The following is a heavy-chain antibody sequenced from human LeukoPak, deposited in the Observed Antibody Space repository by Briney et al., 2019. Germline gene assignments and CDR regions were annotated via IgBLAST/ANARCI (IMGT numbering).Heavy chain of an antibody. V-gene: IGHV1-18*01. CDR3: ARGVVLYHFDY. CDR1: GGTFSSYA. CDR2: ISAYNGNT. D-gene: IGHD2-15*01. Sequence: ASVKVSCKASGGTFSSYAISWVRQAPGQGLEWMGWISAYNGNTNYAQKFQGRVTMTTDTSTSTAYMELRSLRSDDTAVYFCARGVVLYHFDYWGQGTLVTVSS. J-gene: IGHJ4*02.